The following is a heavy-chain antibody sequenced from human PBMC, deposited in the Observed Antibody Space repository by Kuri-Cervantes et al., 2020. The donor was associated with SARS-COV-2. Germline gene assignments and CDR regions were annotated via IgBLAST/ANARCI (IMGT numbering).Heavy chain of an antibody. CDR1: GFTFSSYA. J-gene: IGHJ6*02. V-gene: IGHV3-7*01. D-gene: IGHD3-10*01. Sequence: GESLKISCAASGFTFSSYAMSWVRQAPGKGLEWVANIKQDGSEKYYVDSVKGRFTISRDNSKNTLYLQMNSLRAEDTAVYYCARDSYYGSGSYPNHYYYGMDVWGQGTTVTVSS. CDR2: IKQDGSEK. CDR3: ARDSYYGSGSYPNHYYYGMDV.